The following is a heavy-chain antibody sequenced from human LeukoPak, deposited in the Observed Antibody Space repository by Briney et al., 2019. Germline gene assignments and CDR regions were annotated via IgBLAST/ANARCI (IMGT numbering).Heavy chain of an antibody. J-gene: IGHJ4*02. CDR3: ARSDYGGKLDY. CDR2: IYPSGST. Sequence: SETLSLTCAVSGGSISSGGYSWTWIRQPPGKGLECIGYIYPSGSTYYNPSLKSRGTISVDRSKNQLSLRLSSVTAADTAVYYCARSDYGGKLDYWGQGILVTLSS. V-gene: IGHV4-30-2*01. D-gene: IGHD4-23*01. CDR1: GGSISSGGYS.